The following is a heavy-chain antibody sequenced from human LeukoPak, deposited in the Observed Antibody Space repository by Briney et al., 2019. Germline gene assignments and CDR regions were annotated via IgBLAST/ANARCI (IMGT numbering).Heavy chain of an antibody. J-gene: IGHJ5*02. CDR2: IYYSGST. CDR1: GGSISSSSYY. Sequence: PSETLSLTCTVSGGSISSSSYYWGWIRQPPGKGLEWIGSIYYSGSTYYNPSLKSRVTISVDTSKNQFSLKLSSVTAADTAVYYCARVTTVTTFGGWFDPWGQGTLVTVSS. V-gene: IGHV4-39*07. CDR3: ARVTTVTTFGGWFDP. D-gene: IGHD4-17*01.